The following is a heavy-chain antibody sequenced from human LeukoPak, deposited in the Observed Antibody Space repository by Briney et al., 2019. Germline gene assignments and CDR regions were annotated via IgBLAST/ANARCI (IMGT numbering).Heavy chain of an antibody. Sequence: ASVKVSCKASGGTFSSYTISWVRQAPGHGLEWRGRIIPILGIANYAQKFQGRVTITADKSTSTAYMELSSLRSEDTAVYYCARARDGYNLNWFDPWGQGTLVTVSS. CDR2: IIPILGIA. J-gene: IGHJ5*02. CDR3: ARARDGYNLNWFDP. V-gene: IGHV1-69*02. D-gene: IGHD5-24*01. CDR1: GGTFSSYT.